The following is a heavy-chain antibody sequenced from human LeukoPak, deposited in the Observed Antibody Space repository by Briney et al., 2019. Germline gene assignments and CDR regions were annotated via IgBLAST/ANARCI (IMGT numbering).Heavy chain of an antibody. CDR3: ARAYDSSGLHAFDI. CDR1: GYSFTGYY. CDR2: INPTSGNT. Sequence: GASVKVSCKASGYSFTGYYMHWVRQAPGQGLEWMGWINPTSGNTNYAQKLQGRVTMTTDTSTSTAYMELRSLRSDDTAVYYCARAYDSSGLHAFDIWGQGTMVTVSS. J-gene: IGHJ3*02. V-gene: IGHV1-18*04. D-gene: IGHD3-22*01.